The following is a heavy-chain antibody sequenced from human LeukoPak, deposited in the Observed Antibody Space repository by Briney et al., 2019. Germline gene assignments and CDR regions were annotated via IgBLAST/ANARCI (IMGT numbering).Heavy chain of an antibody. CDR2: INPNSGGT. Sequence: ASVKVSCKASGYTFTGYYMHWVRQAPGQGLEWMGRINPNSGGTNYAQKFQGRVTMTRDTSISTAYMELSRLRSDDTAVYYCARGRVVRGGAFEIWGQGTMVTVSS. CDR3: ARGRVVRGGAFEI. J-gene: IGHJ3*02. V-gene: IGHV1-2*06. CDR1: GYTFTGYY. D-gene: IGHD2-15*01.